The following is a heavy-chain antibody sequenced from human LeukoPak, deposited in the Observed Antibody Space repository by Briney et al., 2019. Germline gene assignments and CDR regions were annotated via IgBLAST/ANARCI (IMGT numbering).Heavy chain of an antibody. CDR3: AKEGSGTMIVVVITN. V-gene: IGHV3-23*01. CDR1: GFTFSSYA. CDR2: ISGSGGST. D-gene: IGHD3-22*01. J-gene: IGHJ4*02. Sequence: GGSLRLSCAASGFTFSSYAMGWVRQAPGKGLEWVSAISGSGGSTYYADSVKGRFTIPRDNSKNTLYLQMNSLRAEDTAVYYCAKEGSGTMIVVVITNWGQGTLVTVSS.